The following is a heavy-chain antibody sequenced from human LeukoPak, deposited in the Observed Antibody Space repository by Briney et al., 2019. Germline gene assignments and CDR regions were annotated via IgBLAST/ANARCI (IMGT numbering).Heavy chain of an antibody. D-gene: IGHD3-22*01. CDR2: INWNGGST. CDR1: GFTFDDYG. Sequence: PGWSLRLSCAASGFTFDDYGMSWVRQAPGKGLEWVSGINWNGGSTGYADSVKGRFTISRDNAKNSLYLQMNSLRAEDTALYYCARDLPSSGYYQPFDYWGQGTLVTVSS. CDR3: ARDLPSSGYYQPFDY. J-gene: IGHJ4*02. V-gene: IGHV3-20*04.